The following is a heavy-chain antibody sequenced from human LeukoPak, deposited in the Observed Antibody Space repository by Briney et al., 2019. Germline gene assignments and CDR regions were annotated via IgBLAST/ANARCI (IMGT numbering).Heavy chain of an antibody. J-gene: IGHJ4*02. CDR2: IKSKTDGGTT. CDR1: GFTFSNAW. Sequence: GGSLRLSCAASGFTFSNAWMSWVRQAPGKGLGWVGRIKSKTDGGTTDYAAPVKGRFTISRDDSKNTLYLQMNSLKTEDTAVYYCTTGFGPPGGFDYWGQGTLVTVSS. CDR3: TTGFGPPGGFDY. V-gene: IGHV3-15*01. D-gene: IGHD3-10*01.